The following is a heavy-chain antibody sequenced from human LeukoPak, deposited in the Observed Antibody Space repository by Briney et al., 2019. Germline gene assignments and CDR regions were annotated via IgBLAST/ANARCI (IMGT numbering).Heavy chain of an antibody. Sequence: SETLSLTCTVSGGSISGYYWSWIRQPPGKGLEWIGYISYSGSTNYNPSLKSRVTISVDSSKNQFSLKLSSMTAADTAVYYCARGAGWYEYWGQGTLVTVSS. CDR3: ARGAGWYEY. CDR1: GGSISGYY. CDR2: ISYSGST. J-gene: IGHJ4*02. D-gene: IGHD6-19*01. V-gene: IGHV4-59*01.